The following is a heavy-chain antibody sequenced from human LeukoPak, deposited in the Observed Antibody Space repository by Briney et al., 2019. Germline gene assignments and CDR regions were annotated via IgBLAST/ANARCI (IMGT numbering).Heavy chain of an antibody. D-gene: IGHD1-1*01. Sequence: GGSLRLSCAASGFTFSNSWMSWVRQAPGKGLEWVANIKQDGSEKYYVDFVKGRFTISRDNAEDSLYLQMNSLRAEDTAAYYCARGGGGTDYWGQGTLVTVSS. J-gene: IGHJ4*02. CDR1: GFTFSNSW. V-gene: IGHV3-7*05. CDR2: IKQDGSEK. CDR3: ARGGGGTDY.